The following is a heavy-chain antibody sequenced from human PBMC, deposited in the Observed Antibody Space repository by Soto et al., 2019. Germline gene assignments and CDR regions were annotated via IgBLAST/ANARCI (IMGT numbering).Heavy chain of an antibody. V-gene: IGHV3-23*01. D-gene: IGHD2-21*01. J-gene: IGHJ4*02. CDR3: AKDAVYNDGLWLMDH. Sequence: EVQLWESGGGLVQPGGSLRLSCTASGLPHSSFAMMWVRQAPGKGLECVSGIYGSGGGIQYADSVKARFTISRDNSKNTVYLQMTDLRADDTAVYYCAKDAVYNDGLWLMDHWGQGTQVTVSS. CDR1: GLPHSSFA. CDR2: IYGSGGGI.